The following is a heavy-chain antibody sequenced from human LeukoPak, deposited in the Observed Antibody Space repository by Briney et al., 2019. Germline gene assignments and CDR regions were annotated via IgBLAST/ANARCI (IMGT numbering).Heavy chain of an antibody. CDR1: GYTFTSYG. CDR3: ARGVRGAYYYYYMDV. J-gene: IGHJ6*03. Sequence: ASVKVSCKASGYTFTSYGISWVRQAPGQGLEWMGWISAYNGNTNYAQKLQGRVTMTTDTSTSTAYMELRSLRSDDTAVYYCARGVRGAYYYYYMDVWGKGTTVTVSS. V-gene: IGHV1-18*01. D-gene: IGHD3-16*01. CDR2: ISAYNGNT.